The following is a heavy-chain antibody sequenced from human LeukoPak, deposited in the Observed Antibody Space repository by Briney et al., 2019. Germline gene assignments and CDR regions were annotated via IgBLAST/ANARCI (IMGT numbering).Heavy chain of an antibody. CDR3: ARHGGITIFGVAQPGGAFDI. CDR1: GGTFSRYA. J-gene: IGHJ3*02. Sequence: SVKVSCKASGGTFSRYAISWVRQAPGQGVHWMGEITPIFGTANYAQKFQGRVTITTDESTSIAYMELSSLRSDDTAVYYCARHGGITIFGVAQPGGAFDIWGQGTVVTVSS. CDR2: ITPIFGTA. V-gene: IGHV1-69*05. D-gene: IGHD3-3*01.